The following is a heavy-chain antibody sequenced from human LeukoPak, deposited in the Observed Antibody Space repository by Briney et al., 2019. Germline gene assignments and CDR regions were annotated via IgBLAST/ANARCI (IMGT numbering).Heavy chain of an antibody. Sequence: GGSLRLSCAASGFTFSSYWMSWVRQAPGKGLEWVSSISSSSSYIYYADSVKGRFTISRDNAKNSLYLQMNSLRAEDTAVYYCAMTTVVTRAFDIWGQGTMVTVSS. CDR1: GFTFSSYW. D-gene: IGHD4-23*01. V-gene: IGHV3-21*01. CDR3: AMTTVVTRAFDI. J-gene: IGHJ3*02. CDR2: ISSSSSYI.